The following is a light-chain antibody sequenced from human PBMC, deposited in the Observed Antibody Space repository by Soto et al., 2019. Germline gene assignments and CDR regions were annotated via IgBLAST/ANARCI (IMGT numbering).Light chain of an antibody. V-gene: IGKV1D-16*01. Sequence: DIQISKSPSSLYAYVGDRVTITCRASQGISSYLAWYQQTTEKAPKSLMYAASSLQSGVPSRFSGSGSGTDFTLTLSKLQPEDFQTYYCQQYDSYPLTFGGGTKVDIK. J-gene: IGKJ4*01. CDR2: AAS. CDR1: QGISSY. CDR3: QQYDSYPLT.